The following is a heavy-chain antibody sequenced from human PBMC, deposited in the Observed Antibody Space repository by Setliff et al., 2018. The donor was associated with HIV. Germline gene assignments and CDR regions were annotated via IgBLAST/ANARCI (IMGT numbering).Heavy chain of an antibody. CDR3: TKGVQRLRPYYFDS. D-gene: IGHD4-17*01. CDR2: TSGGGGIT. V-gene: IGHV3-23*01. J-gene: IGHJ4*02. Sequence: PGGSLRLSCAASGFTFSNYAMTWVRQAPGTGLECVSATSGGGGITYYADSVKGRFTISRDNSKNTLYLQMNSLRVEDTAIYYCTKGVQRLRPYYFDSWGQGILVTASS. CDR1: GFTFSNYA.